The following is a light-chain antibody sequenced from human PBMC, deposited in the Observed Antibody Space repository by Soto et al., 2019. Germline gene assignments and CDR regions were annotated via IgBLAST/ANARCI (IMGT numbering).Light chain of an antibody. CDR3: SSYTSSSTLYV. CDR1: SSDVGGYTY. V-gene: IGLV2-14*01. Sequence: QSVLTQPASVSGSPRQSITISCTGASSDVGGYTYVSWYQQHPGKAPKLMIYEVNNRPSGVSNRFSGSKSGNTASLTISGLQAEDEADYDCSSYTSSSTLYVFGTGTKVTVL. CDR2: EVN. J-gene: IGLJ1*01.